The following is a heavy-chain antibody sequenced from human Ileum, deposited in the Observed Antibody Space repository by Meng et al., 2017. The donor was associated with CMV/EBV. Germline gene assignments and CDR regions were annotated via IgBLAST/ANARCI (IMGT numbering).Heavy chain of an antibody. CDR3: ARDPYTDGDY. CDR1: GYTFGYYW. D-gene: IGHD5-24*01. Sequence: VSCRTSGYTFGYYWMHWVRQAPGQGLQWVGRIYPNSGATDSAQNFQGRVTISRDTSISTVYMQLTRLRPDDTAIYYCARDPYTDGDYWGQGTLVTVSS. CDR2: IYPNSGAT. J-gene: IGHJ4*02. V-gene: IGHV1-2*06.